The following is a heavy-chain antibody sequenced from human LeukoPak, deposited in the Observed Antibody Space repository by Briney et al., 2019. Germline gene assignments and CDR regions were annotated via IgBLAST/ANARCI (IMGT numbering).Heavy chain of an antibody. CDR2: INSDGSST. Sequence: GGSLRLSCAASGFIFSNYWMHWVRQAPGKGLVWVSRINSDGSSTDYGDSVKGRFTISRDNAKNTLYLQMNSLRAEDTAVYYCAKDIVVVPAAYFDYWGQGTLVTVSS. V-gene: IGHV3-74*01. CDR1: GFIFSNYW. J-gene: IGHJ4*02. D-gene: IGHD2-2*01. CDR3: AKDIVVVPAAYFDY.